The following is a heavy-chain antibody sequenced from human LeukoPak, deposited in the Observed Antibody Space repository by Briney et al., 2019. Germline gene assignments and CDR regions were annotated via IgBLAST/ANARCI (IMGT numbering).Heavy chain of an antibody. CDR1: GYTFTNYG. V-gene: IGHV1-3*01. D-gene: IGHD2-8*01. CDR3: ARDRANGVGDY. J-gene: IGHJ4*02. Sequence: ASVKVSCKTSGYTFTNYGMHWVRQAPGQRLEWMGWINAGNGNTKYSQKFQGRVTITRDTSASTAYMELSSLRSEDTAVYYCARDRANGVGDYWGQGTLVTVSS. CDR2: INAGNGNT.